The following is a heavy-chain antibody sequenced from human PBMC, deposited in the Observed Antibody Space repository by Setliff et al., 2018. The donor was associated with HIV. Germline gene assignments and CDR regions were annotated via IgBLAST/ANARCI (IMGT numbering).Heavy chain of an antibody. V-gene: IGHV3-30*19. J-gene: IGHJ3*02. Sequence: PGGSLRLSCAASGFTFSNCDMHWVRQAPGKGLEWVTVIWYDGSKEYYADSVKGRFTVSRDNSKAYLQMNSLRGEDTAVYYCARDPRFDAFDIWGQGTMVTVSS. CDR1: GFTFSNCD. CDR3: ARDPRFDAFDI. CDR2: IWYDGSKE.